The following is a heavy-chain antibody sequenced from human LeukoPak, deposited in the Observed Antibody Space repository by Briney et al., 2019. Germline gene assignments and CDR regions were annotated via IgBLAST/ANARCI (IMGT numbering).Heavy chain of an antibody. CDR1: GGSINTYY. D-gene: IGHD3-22*01. CDR3: AMGSYYYDSSGYYWKYYFDY. Sequence: PSETLSLTCTVSGGSINTYYWSWIRQPPGKGLEWIGYIYYSGSTNYNPSLKSRVTISIDTSKIQFSLKLTSVTAADTAVYYCAMGSYYYDSSGYYWKYYFDYWGQGTLVTVSS. V-gene: IGHV4-59*01. CDR2: IYYSGST. J-gene: IGHJ4*02.